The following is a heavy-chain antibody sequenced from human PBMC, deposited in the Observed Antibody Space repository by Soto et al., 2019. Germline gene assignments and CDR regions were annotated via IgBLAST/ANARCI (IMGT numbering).Heavy chain of an antibody. CDR2: IYYNGHT. CDR1: GGSISSSSYY. V-gene: IGHV4-39*01. CDR3: ATKREAHHYDSSGYHRLDY. J-gene: IGHJ4*02. D-gene: IGHD3-22*01. Sequence: LSLTCTFSGGSISSSSYYWGWIRQPPGKGLEWIGSIYYNGHTFYNPSLKSRVTISIDTSKNQFSLKLNSVTAADMAVYYCATKREAHHYDSSGYHRLDYWGQGTLVTVS.